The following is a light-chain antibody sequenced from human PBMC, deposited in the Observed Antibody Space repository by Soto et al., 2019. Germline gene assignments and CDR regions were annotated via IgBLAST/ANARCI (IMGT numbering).Light chain of an antibody. CDR3: SSYTTSSTLPI. Sequence: QSALTQPASVSGSPGQSITISCTGTSSDIGGYNHVSWYQQHPGKAPKLIIYDVSNRPSGVSDRFSGSKSANAASLTISGLQAEDEADYYCSSYTTSSTLPIFGGGTKLTVL. CDR2: DVS. J-gene: IGLJ2*01. CDR1: SSDIGGYNH. V-gene: IGLV2-14*01.